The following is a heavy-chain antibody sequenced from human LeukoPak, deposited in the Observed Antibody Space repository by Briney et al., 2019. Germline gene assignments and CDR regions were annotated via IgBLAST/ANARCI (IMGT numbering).Heavy chain of an antibody. V-gene: IGHV3-11*04. CDR2: NNVGNII. Sequence: GGSLRLSCAASGFTLTDKYMSWIRQAPGKGLEGVAYNNVGNIIYYADSVKGRFTISRDTAKQSLYLQMNSLRAEDTALYFCERPEDLGTVYYWGRGPLVTVSS. CDR1: GFTLTDKY. J-gene: IGHJ4*02. D-gene: IGHD1-14*01. CDR3: ERPEDLGTVYY.